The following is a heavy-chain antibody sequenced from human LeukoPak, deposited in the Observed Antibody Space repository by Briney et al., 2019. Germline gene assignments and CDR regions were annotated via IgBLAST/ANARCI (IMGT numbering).Heavy chain of an antibody. J-gene: IGHJ4*02. Sequence: ASVKVSCKASGYTFTGHYMHWVRQAPGQGLEWMGWINPKTGGTYYAQKFQGRVTMTRDTSISTAYMELGSLRSDDTAVYYCASAPITVFEVVKGEFDYWGQGTLVAVSS. V-gene: IGHV1-2*02. CDR1: GYTFTGHY. CDR3: ASAPITVFEVVKGEFDY. CDR2: INPKTGGT. D-gene: IGHD3-3*01.